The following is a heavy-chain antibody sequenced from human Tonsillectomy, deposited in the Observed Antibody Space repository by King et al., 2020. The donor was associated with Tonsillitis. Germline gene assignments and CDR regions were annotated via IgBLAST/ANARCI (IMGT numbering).Heavy chain of an antibody. D-gene: IGHD4-17*01. Sequence: VQLQESGPGLVKPSETLALTCTVSGASVRSGPYYWSWIRQPPGKGLEWIGYIYYRGSTNYNPSLRSRVTISVDTSKNQFSLKLSSVTAADTAVYYCASYNPSLGAYGDYNKNYFDPWGQGTLVTVSS. CDR1: GASVRSGPYY. CDR3: ASYNPSLGAYGDYNKNYFDP. CDR2: IYYRGST. J-gene: IGHJ5*02. V-gene: IGHV4-61*01.